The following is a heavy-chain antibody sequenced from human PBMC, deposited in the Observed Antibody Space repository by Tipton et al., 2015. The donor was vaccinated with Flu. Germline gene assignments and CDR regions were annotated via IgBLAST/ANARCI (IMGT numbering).Heavy chain of an antibody. CDR3: AKVIPEIVSGLDY. Sequence: SLRLSCAASGFTFSRYAMTWVRQPPGKGLEWVSGITGSGRTTYYADSVKGRSTVSRDYSENTLFLQMNSLRAEDTAVYYCAKVIPEIVSGLDYWGQGTLVTVSS. CDR1: GFTFSRYA. V-gene: IGHV3-23*01. J-gene: IGHJ4*02. CDR2: ITGSGRTT. D-gene: IGHD5/OR15-5a*01.